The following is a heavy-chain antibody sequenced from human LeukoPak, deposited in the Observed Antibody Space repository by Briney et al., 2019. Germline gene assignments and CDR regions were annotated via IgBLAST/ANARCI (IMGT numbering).Heavy chain of an antibody. D-gene: IGHD5-18*01. CDR1: GGSISSYY. J-gene: IGHJ4*02. CDR2: IYYSGST. V-gene: IGHV4-59*01. CDR3: ARVGYSYGQYVDY. Sequence: PSETLSLTCTVSGGSISSYYWSWIRQPPGKGLEWIGYIYYSGSTNYNPSLKSRVTISVDTSKNQFSLKLSSVTAADTAVYYCARVGYSYGQYVDYWGQGTLVIVSS.